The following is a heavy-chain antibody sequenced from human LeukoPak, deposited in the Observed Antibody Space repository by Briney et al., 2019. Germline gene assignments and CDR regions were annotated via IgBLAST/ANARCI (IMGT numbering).Heavy chain of an antibody. J-gene: IGHJ6*02. CDR2: IYYSGST. D-gene: IGHD4-17*01. CDR1: GGSISSSSYY. Sequence: SETLSLTCTVSGGSISSSSYYWGWIRQPPGKGLEWIGSIYYSGSTYYNPSLKSRVTISVDTSKNQFSLKLSSVTAADTAIYYCARVPSTATSPHPYYYGLDVWGRGTTVTVSS. V-gene: IGHV4-39*01. CDR3: ARVPSTATSPHPYYYGLDV.